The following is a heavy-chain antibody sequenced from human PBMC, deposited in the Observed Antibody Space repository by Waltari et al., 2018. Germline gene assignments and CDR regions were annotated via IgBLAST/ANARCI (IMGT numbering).Heavy chain of an antibody. D-gene: IGHD2-8*02. J-gene: IGHJ5*02. V-gene: IGHV4-39*01. CDR1: GGSIISAAYY. CDR2: MYYSGST. CDR3: ARVPAVVYAKIDP. Sequence: QLQLQESGPGLVKPSETLSLTCVVSGGSIISAAYYWGWGRQPPGKGLEFIGSMYYSGSTDYNPSLKSRVTISVDTSQNQFSLRLSSVTAADTAVYFCARVPAVVYAKIDPWGQGTLVTVSS.